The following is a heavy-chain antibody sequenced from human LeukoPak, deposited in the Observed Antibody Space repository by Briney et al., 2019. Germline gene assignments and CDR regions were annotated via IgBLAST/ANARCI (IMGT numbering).Heavy chain of an antibody. D-gene: IGHD6-6*01. CDR2: ISYDGSNK. J-gene: IGHJ5*02. V-gene: IGHV3-30*04. CDR3: ARDAASIAARSWFDP. CDR1: GFTFSSYA. Sequence: PGGSLRLSCVASGFTFSSYAMHWVRQAPGKGLEWVAVISYDGSNKYYADSVKGRFTISRDNSKNTLYLQMNSLRAEDTAVYYCARDAASIAARSWFDPWGQGTLVTVSS.